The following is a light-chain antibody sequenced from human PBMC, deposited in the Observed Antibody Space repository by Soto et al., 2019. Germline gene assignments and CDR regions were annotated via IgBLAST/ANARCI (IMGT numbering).Light chain of an antibody. J-gene: IGLJ2*01. CDR3: QVWDSSSDHPGV. V-gene: IGLV3-21*04. CDR2: YDR. Sequence: SYELTQPPSVSGSPGKTARITCGGNNIGSQSVHWYQQKPGQAPVLVMFYDRVRPSGIPERFSGSNSGNTATLTISRVEAGDEADYYCQVWDSSSDHPGVFGGGTKLTVL. CDR1: NIGSQS.